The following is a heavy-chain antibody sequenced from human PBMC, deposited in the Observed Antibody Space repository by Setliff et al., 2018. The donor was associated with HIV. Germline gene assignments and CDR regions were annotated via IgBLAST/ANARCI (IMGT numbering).Heavy chain of an antibody. V-gene: IGHV7-4-1*02. D-gene: IGHD3-10*01. CDR3: ARAHLWFGESFPFDP. J-gene: IGHJ5*02. CDR1: NYTLINYG. CDR2: INTKTGNP. Sequence: ASVKVSCKASNYTLINYGVSWVRQAPGQGLEWMGWINTKTGNPTYAQGFTGRFVFPLDTSVSTAHLQISSLKAEDTAVYYCARAHLWFGESFPFDPWGQGTLVTVSS.